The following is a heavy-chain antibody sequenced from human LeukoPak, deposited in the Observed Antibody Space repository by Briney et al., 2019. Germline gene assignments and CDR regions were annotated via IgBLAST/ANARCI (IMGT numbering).Heavy chain of an antibody. D-gene: IGHD1-26*01. J-gene: IGHJ4*02. CDR3: ARGVVGAKRNFDY. Sequence: ASVKVSCKASRGTFSSYAISWVRQAPGQGLEWMGWMNPNSGNTGYAQKFQGRVTMTRNTSISTAYMELSSLRSEDTAVCYCARGVVGAKRNFDYWGQGTLVTVSS. CDR1: RGTFSSYA. CDR2: MNPNSGNT. V-gene: IGHV1-8*02.